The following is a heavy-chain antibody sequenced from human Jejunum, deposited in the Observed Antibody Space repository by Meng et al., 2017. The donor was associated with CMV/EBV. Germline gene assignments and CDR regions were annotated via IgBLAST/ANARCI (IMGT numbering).Heavy chain of an antibody. V-gene: IGHV1-2*06. CDR2: INPNSGGT. Sequence: KACGYIFTGHYVHWVRQAPGQGLEWMGRINPNSGGTNFAENFQGRVTMTRDTSITTAYMELSGLRSDDTAVYYCARTWIQLWSPDFDYWGQGTLVTVSS. CDR1: GYIFTGHY. D-gene: IGHD5-18*01. CDR3: ARTWIQLWSPDFDY. J-gene: IGHJ4*02.